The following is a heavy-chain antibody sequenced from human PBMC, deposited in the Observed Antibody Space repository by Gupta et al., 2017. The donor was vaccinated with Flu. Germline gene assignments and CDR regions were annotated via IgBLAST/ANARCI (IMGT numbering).Heavy chain of an antibody. CDR3: VNPQTFYYDGSGFYSRFDY. CDR1: GFSFSSYA. CDR2: ISHNGGLT. J-gene: IGHJ4*02. V-gene: IGHV3-23*01. D-gene: IGHD3-22*01. Sequence: EVLLLESGGALVQPGGSLSLSCAASGFSFSSYAMNWVRQAPGKGLQWVSGISHNGGLTYYADSVKGRFSISRDNSKNTLVLQMHNLRAEDTAIYYCVNPQTFYYDGSGFYSRFDYWGRGTLVTVSS.